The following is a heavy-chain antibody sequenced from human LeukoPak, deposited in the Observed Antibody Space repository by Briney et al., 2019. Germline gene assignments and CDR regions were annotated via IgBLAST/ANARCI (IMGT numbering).Heavy chain of an antibody. CDR3: ARGRGYYDSSGYPSTYDY. V-gene: IGHV3-21*01. Sequence: GGSLRLSCAASGFTFSSYSMNWVRQAPGKGLEWVSSISSGSSYIYYADSVKGRFTISRDNAKNSLYLQMNSLRAEDTAVYYCARGRGYYDSSGYPSTYDYWGQGTLVNVSS. D-gene: IGHD3-22*01. CDR1: GFTFSSYS. J-gene: IGHJ4*02. CDR2: ISSGSSYI.